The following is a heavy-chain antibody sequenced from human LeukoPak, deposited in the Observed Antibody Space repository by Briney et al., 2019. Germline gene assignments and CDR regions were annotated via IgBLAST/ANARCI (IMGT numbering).Heavy chain of an antibody. CDR2: ISSSSSTI. CDR3: ARGKRYYYYMDV. V-gene: IGHV3-48*04. D-gene: IGHD5-24*01. Sequence: GGSLRLSCAASGFTFSSYSMNWVRQAPGKGLEWVSYISSSSSTIYYADSVKGRFTISRDNAKNSLYLQMNSLRAGDTAVYYCARGKRYYYYMDVWGKGTTVTVSS. J-gene: IGHJ6*03. CDR1: GFTFSSYS.